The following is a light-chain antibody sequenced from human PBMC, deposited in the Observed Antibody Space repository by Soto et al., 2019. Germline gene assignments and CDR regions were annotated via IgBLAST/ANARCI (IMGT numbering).Light chain of an antibody. CDR2: NAS. CDR3: QQYNTSSPLT. V-gene: IGKV1-5*03. J-gene: IGKJ4*01. Sequence: DIQMTQSPSTLSASVGDRVTITCRASQRIRSSLAWSQQNPGKAPKLLIYNASNLENGVPSRFSGSGSGTEFTLTISSLQPDDFATYYCQQYNTSSPLTFGGGTKVEIK. CDR1: QRIRSS.